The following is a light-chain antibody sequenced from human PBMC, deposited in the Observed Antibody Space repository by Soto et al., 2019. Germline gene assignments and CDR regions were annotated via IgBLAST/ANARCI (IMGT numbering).Light chain of an antibody. V-gene: IGKV2-28*01. J-gene: IGKJ1*01. CDR3: MQAIQTPRT. CDR2: VAS. CDR1: QSLLHTDGYNY. Sequence: DIVMTQSPLSLPVTPGEPASISCRSSQSLLHTDGYNYLDWFLQKPGQSPQLLIYVASNRASGVPDRFSGSGSGTDFTLKISRVEAEDVGVYYCMQAIQTPRTFGQGTKVEI.